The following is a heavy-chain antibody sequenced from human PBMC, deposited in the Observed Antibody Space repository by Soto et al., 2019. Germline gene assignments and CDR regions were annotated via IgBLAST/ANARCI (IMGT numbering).Heavy chain of an antibody. Sequence: QVQLVQSGAEVKKPGASVKVSCKAPRYIFTAYFMHWVRQAPGQGLEWMGWINPNNGATHYGLSFGGVTPMTGDPSFSTASRERRSWRSDEAAVYYCASHHPGARCDPWGRGTLIIVS. CDR1: RYIFTAYF. J-gene: IGHJ5*02. V-gene: IGHV1-2*02. CDR3: ASHHPGARCDP. CDR2: INPNNGAT.